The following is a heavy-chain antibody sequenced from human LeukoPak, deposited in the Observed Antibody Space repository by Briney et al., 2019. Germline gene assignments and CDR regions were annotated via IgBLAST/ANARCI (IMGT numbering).Heavy chain of an antibody. J-gene: IGHJ3*02. Sequence: SETLSLTCTVSGGSISPYHWSWIRQPPGKGLEWIGYIYYSGSTNYNPSLKSRVTISVDTSKNQFSLRLSSVTAADPAVYYCARTNAFDIWGQGTMVTVSS. CDR3: ARTNAFDI. CDR1: GGSISPYH. V-gene: IGHV4-59*01. CDR2: IYYSGST.